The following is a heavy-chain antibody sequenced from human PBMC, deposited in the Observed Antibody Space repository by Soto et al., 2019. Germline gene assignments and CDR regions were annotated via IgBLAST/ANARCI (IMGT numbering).Heavy chain of an antibody. D-gene: IGHD6-19*01. CDR1: RFTFSSYG. V-gene: IGHV3-30*18. Sequence: QVQLVESGGGVVQPGRSLRLYCAASRFTFSSYGMHWVRQAPGKGLEWVAVISYDGSNKYYADSVKGRFTISRDNSKNTLYLQMNSLRAEDTAVSYCAKARPLHSGWYFDYWGQGTLVTVSS. CDR3: AKARPLHSGWYFDY. CDR2: ISYDGSNK. J-gene: IGHJ4*02.